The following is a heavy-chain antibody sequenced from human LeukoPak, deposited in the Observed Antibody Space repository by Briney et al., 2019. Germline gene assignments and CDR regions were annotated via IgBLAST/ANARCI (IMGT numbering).Heavy chain of an antibody. J-gene: IGHJ4*02. CDR3: ARSPSWGYYDSSAYYFDY. Sequence: RPSETLSLTCTVSGGSISSYYWSWIRQPPGKGLEWIGYIYYSGSTNYNPSRKSRVTISVDTSKNQFSLKLSSVTAADTAVYYCARSPSWGYYDSSAYYFDYWGQGTLVTVSS. D-gene: IGHD3-22*01. V-gene: IGHV4-59*01. CDR1: GGSISSYY. CDR2: IYYSGST.